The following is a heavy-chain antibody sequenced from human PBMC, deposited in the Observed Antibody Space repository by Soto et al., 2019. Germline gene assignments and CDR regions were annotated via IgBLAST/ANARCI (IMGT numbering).Heavy chain of an antibody. D-gene: IGHD6-13*01. Sequence: PSETLSLTCAVYGGSFSGYYWSWIRQPPGKGLEWIGEINHSGSTNYNPSLKSRVTISVDTSKNQFFLKLSSVTAADTAVYYCASGLAAALYYFDYWGQGTLVTVSS. J-gene: IGHJ4*02. V-gene: IGHV4-34*01. CDR2: INHSGST. CDR3: ASGLAAALYYFDY. CDR1: GGSFSGYY.